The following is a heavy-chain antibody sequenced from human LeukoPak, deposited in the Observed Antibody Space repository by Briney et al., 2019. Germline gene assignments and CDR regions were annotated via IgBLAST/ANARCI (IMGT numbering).Heavy chain of an antibody. CDR2: IYYSGTT. CDR1: GGSISSYY. CDR3: ARVGATRDFDF. V-gene: IGHV4-59*01. Sequence: PSETLSLTCTVSGGSISSYYWGWIRQPPGKGLEWIGYIYYSGTTNYNASLKSRLTISVDTSKNQFSLKPSSVTAADTAIYYCARVGATRDFDFWGQGTLVTVSS. D-gene: IGHD1-26*01. J-gene: IGHJ4*02.